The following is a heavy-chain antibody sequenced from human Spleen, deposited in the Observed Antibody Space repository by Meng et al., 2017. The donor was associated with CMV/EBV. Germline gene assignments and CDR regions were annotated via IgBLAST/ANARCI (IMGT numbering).Heavy chain of an antibody. J-gene: IGHJ6*02. Sequence: GGTLSSYAITWVRQAPGQGLEWMGRIIPLFGATLYAQKFQGRVTIRADKSTGTAYVEVNSLRPEDTAVYYCARGGTYSDDYYGMDVWGLGTLVTVSS. CDR2: IIPLFGAT. CDR3: ARGGTYSDDYYGMDV. V-gene: IGHV1-69*06. CDR1: GGTLSSYA. D-gene: IGHD1-26*01.